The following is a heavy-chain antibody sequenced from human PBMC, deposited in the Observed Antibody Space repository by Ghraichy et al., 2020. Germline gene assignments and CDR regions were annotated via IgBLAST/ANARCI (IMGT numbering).Heavy chain of an antibody. CDR3: ARAAPSGDIVTGYSNAFYYYGMDV. Sequence: GGSLRLSCAASGFIFSSYTMKWVRQAPGKGLEWVSSITSTSTYIYYADLMRGRFTISRDNAKNSLYLEMNSLRDEDTAVYYCARAAPSGDIVTGYSNAFYYYGMDVWGQGTTVTVSS. V-gene: IGHV3-21*01. J-gene: IGHJ6*02. D-gene: IGHD3-9*01. CDR1: GFIFSSYT. CDR2: ITSTSTYI.